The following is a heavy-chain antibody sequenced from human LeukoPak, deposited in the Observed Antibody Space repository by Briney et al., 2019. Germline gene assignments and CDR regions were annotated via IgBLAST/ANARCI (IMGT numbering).Heavy chain of an antibody. Sequence: GASVKVSCKESGYTFTSYAMNWVRQVPGQGLEWMGWINTNTGSPTYAQAFTGRFVFSLDTSVSTAYLQISSLKTEDTAVYYCACYDCGDYWGQGTLVTVSS. CDR3: ACYDCGDY. V-gene: IGHV7-4-1*02. D-gene: IGHD2-2*01. CDR1: GYTFTSYA. CDR2: INTNTGSP. J-gene: IGHJ4*02.